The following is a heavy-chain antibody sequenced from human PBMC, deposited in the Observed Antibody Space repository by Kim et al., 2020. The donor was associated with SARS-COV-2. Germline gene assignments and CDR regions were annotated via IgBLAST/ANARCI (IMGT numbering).Heavy chain of an antibody. CDR1: GGSFSGYY. CDR3: AGTTLSYGNYPNYSDY. J-gene: IGHJ4*02. V-gene: IGHV4-34*01. Sequence: SETLSLTCAVYGGSFSGYYWSWIRQPPGKGLEWIGEINHSGSTNYNPALKSRVTISVDTSKNQFSLKLSSVTAADTAVYYCAGTTLSYGNYPNYSDYWGQGTLVTVSS. D-gene: IGHD4-17*01. CDR2: INHSGST.